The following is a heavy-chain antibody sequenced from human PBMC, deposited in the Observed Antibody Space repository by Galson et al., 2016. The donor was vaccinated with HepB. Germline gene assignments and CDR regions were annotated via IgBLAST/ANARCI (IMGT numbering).Heavy chain of an antibody. CDR3: SRQDYYASSGYIDALDI. V-gene: IGHV4-39*01. Sequence: SETLSLTCTVSGGSISSSSYYWGWIRQPPGMGLEWIGSISYSGSTYYNPSLKSRVTISVDTSKNQFSLKLSSVTAADTAVYYCSRQDYYASSGYIDALDIWGRGTMDIVSS. CDR1: GGSISSSSYY. J-gene: IGHJ3*02. CDR2: ISYSGST. D-gene: IGHD3-22*01.